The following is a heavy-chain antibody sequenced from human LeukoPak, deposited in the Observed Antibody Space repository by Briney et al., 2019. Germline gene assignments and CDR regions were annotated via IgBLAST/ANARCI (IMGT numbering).Heavy chain of an antibody. CDR3: AREQWFRLDF. V-gene: IGHV3-11*01. J-gene: IGHJ4*02. CDR2: ISTRDNVI. D-gene: IGHD5-12*01. Sequence: GGSLRLSCAASGFDVDDYYMDWIRQAPGKGLEWVAYISTRDNVIYYADSVKGRFAISTDSAKNSVYLQMDGLTVEDTAVYYCAREQWFRLDFWGQEILVSVSS. CDR1: GFDVDDYY.